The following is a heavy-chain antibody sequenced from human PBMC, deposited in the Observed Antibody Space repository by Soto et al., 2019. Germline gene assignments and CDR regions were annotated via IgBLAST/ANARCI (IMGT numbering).Heavy chain of an antibody. V-gene: IGHV1-18*01. CDR1: GYTFTSYG. Sequence: GASVKVSCKASGYTFTSYGISWVRQAPGQRLEWMGWISAYNGNTNYAQKLQGRVTMTTDTSTSTAYMELRSLRSDDTAVYYCARACSGGSCYSDDWFDPWGQGTLVTV. CDR3: ARACSGGSCYSDDWFDP. CDR2: ISAYNGNT. J-gene: IGHJ5*02. D-gene: IGHD2-15*01.